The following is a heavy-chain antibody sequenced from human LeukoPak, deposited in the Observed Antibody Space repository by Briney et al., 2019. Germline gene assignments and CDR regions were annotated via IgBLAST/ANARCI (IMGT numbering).Heavy chain of an antibody. D-gene: IGHD1-26*01. J-gene: IGHJ4*02. Sequence: SETLSLTCTVSGGSINTTSYYWAWIRQPPGRGLEWIGSVHYSGGTHYNPSLKSRVTISVDTSKNHFSLNLSSVTAADTALYYCARLSLLSVWELHFDYWGQGTLVTVSS. CDR3: ARLSLLSVWELHFDY. CDR1: GGSINTTSYY. V-gene: IGHV4-39*02. CDR2: VHYSGGT.